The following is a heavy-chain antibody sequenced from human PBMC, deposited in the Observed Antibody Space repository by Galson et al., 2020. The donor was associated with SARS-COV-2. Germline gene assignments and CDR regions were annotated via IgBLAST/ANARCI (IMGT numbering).Heavy chain of an antibody. Sequence: SDTLSLTFTVSGYSISSGYYWGWIRQPPWKLLEFIGSIYNSWTTYYNPSLRIRVTISVDTSQNQFSLNLTSVTAADTAVYYCARILDYWGQGTLVTVSS. CDR1: GYSISSGYY. CDR3: ARILDY. J-gene: IGHJ4*02. V-gene: IGHV4-38-2*02. CDR2: IYNSWTT.